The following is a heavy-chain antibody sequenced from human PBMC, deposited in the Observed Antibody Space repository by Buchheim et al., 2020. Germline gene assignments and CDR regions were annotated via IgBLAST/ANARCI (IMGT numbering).Heavy chain of an antibody. CDR1: GYTFTSYD. Sequence: QVQLVQSGAEVKKPGASVKVSCKASGYTFTSYDINWVRQATGQGLEWMGWMNPNSGNTGYAQKFQGRVTMTRNTSISTAYMELSSLRSEDTAVYYCARVHKGNYDFWSGYLISYYYYGMDVWGQGTT. CDR3: ARVHKGNYDFWSGYLISYYYYGMDV. V-gene: IGHV1-8*01. CDR2: MNPNSGNT. J-gene: IGHJ6*02. D-gene: IGHD3-3*01.